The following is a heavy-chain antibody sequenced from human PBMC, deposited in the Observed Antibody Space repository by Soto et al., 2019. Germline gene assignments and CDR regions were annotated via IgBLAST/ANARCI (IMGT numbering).Heavy chain of an antibody. CDR1: GYSFSSHW. J-gene: IGHJ4*02. Sequence: PGESLKNSCKGSGYSFSSHWIGWVRQMPGKGLEWMGIIYTGDSDTRYSPSFQGQVTISADKSISTAYLQWSSLKASDTAMYYCARRTAEPPLLDYWGKGTLVTVSS. V-gene: IGHV5-51*01. CDR3: ARRTAEPPLLDY. CDR2: IYTGDSDT.